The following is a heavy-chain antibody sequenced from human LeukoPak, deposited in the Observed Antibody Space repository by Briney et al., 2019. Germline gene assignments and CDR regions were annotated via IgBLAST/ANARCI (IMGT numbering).Heavy chain of an antibody. V-gene: IGHV3-30*18. D-gene: IGHD2-2*01. CDR3: AKAPIRQKCSNAEYYFDY. CDR1: GFTFSTYG. Sequence: PGGSLRLSCAASGFTFSTYGMHWVRQAPGQGLEWVAVISKDGNSKYYADSVKGRFTISRDNSRNTLYLQMNSLRAEDTAVYYCAKAPIRQKCSNAEYYFDYWGQGTLVTVSS. CDR2: ISKDGNSK. J-gene: IGHJ4*02.